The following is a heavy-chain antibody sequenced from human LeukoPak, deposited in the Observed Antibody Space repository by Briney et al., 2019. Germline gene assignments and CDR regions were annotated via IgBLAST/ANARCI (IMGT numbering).Heavy chain of an antibody. CDR2: MYSSGST. Sequence: SETLSLTCTVSGDSISRYYWSWIRQAAGKGLEWIARMYSSGSTNYNPSLESRVIMSIDTSKSQVSLTLSSVTAADTAVYYCAKERVGSCSGSRCWY. J-gene: IGHJ2*01. D-gene: IGHD2-15*01. V-gene: IGHV4-4*07. CDR1: GDSISRYY. CDR3: AKERVGSCSGSRCWY.